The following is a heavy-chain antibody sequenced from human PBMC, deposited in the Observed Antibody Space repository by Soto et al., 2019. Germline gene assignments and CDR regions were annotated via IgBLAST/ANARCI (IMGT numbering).Heavy chain of an antibody. Sequence: PSETLSLTCTVSGGSISSSSYCWGWIRQPPGKGLEWIGSIYYSGSTYYNPSLKSRVTISVDRSKNQFSLKLSSVTAADTAVYYCARGVRPDDAFDIWGQGTMVTVSS. J-gene: IGHJ3*02. CDR3: ARGVRPDDAFDI. CDR2: IYYSGST. D-gene: IGHD1-1*01. CDR1: GGSISSSSYC. V-gene: IGHV4-39*07.